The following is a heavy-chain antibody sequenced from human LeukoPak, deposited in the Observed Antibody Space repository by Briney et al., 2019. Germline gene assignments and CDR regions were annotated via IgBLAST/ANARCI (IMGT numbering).Heavy chain of an antibody. V-gene: IGHV3-21*06. J-gene: IGHJ4*02. CDR1: GLTFSTSG. CDR2: IGPTGSDR. D-gene: IGHD1-14*01. CDR3: ATETNGRHYDY. Sequence: KPGGSLRLSCTASGLTFSTSGFNWVRQAPGKGLEWVASIGPTGSDRYHADSTKGRFTISRDNANNFLYLQMNSLRAEDTAVYYCATETNGRHYDYWGQGTLLTVSS.